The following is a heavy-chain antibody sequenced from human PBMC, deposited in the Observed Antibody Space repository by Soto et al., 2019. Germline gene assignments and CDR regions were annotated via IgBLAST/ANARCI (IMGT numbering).Heavy chain of an antibody. D-gene: IGHD2-2*01. CDR3: ARDDCSSTSCYSPFDI. Sequence: GASVKVSCKASGGTFSSYTISWVRQAPGQGLEWMGRIIPILGIANYAQKFQGRVTITADKSTSTAYMELSSLRSEDTAVYYCARDDCSSTSCYSPFDIWGQGTMVTVSS. CDR2: IIPILGIA. J-gene: IGHJ3*02. CDR1: GGTFSSYT. V-gene: IGHV1-69*04.